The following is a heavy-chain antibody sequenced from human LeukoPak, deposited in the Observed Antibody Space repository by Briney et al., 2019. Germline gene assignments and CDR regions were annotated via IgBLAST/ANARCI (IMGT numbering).Heavy chain of an antibody. D-gene: IGHD1-26*01. CDR2: INHSGST. J-gene: IGHJ4*02. CDR1: GGSFSGYY. V-gene: IGHV4-34*01. CDR3: ARGLAISPAQWEPPGGILDY. Sequence: KPSETLSLTCAVYGGSFSGYYWSWIRQPPGKGLEWIGEINHSGSTNYNPSLKSRVTISVDTSKNQFSLKLSSVTAADTAVYYCARGLAISPAQWEPPGGILDYWGQGTLVTVSS.